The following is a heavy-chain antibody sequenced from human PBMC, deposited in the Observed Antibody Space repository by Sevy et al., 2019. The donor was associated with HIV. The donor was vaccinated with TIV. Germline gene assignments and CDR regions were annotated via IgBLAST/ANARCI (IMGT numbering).Heavy chain of an antibody. J-gene: IGHJ4*02. CDR1: GYSFTSYW. CDR3: ARHGHDILTGYPNVFDY. Sequence: GESLKISCKGSGYSFTSYWIGWVRQMPGKGLEWMGIIYPGDSDTRYSLSFQGQVTISADKSISTAYLQWSSLKASDTAMYYCARHGHDILTGYPNVFDYWGQGTLVTVSS. D-gene: IGHD3-9*01. CDR2: IYPGDSDT. V-gene: IGHV5-51*01.